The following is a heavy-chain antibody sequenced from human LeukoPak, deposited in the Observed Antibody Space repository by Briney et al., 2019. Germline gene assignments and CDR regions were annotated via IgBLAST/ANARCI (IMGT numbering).Heavy chain of an antibody. J-gene: IGHJ4*02. V-gene: IGHV3-23*01. CDR1: GFTFSSYA. CDR3: AKAGAVVVVAAKSFDY. D-gene: IGHD2-15*01. CDR2: ISGSGGST. Sequence: GGSLRLSCAASGFTFSSYAMSWVRQAPGKGLEWVSAISGSGGSTYYADSVKGRFTISRDNSKNTLYLQMNSLRAEDTAVYYCAKAGAVVVVAAKSFDYWGQGTLVTVSS.